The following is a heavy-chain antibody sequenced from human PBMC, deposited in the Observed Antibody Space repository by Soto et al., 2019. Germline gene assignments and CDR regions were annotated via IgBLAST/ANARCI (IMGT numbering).Heavy chain of an antibody. CDR2: IYHSGST. CDR3: AKNWNWGSLVH. V-gene: IGHV4-30-2*01. J-gene: IGHJ4*02. CDR1: GGSISSGGYS. D-gene: IGHD7-27*01. Sequence: SETLSLTCAVSGGSISSGGYSWSWIRQPPGKGLEWIGYIYHSGSTYYNPSLKSRVTISLDTPKNQFSLKLSSVTAADTAVYYCAKNWNWGSLVHWGQGTQVTVSS.